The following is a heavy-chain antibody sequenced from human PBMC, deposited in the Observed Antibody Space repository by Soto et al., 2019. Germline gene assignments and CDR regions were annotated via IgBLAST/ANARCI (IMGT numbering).Heavy chain of an antibody. CDR1: GYIFTSYW. V-gene: IGHV5-10-1*01. D-gene: IGHD3-22*01. CDR3: ARELVSDYYDSSGYYN. CDR2: IDPSDSYT. J-gene: IGHJ4*02. Sequence: GESLKISCKGSGYIFTSYWISWVRQMPGKGLEWMGRIDPSDSYTNYSPSFQGHVTISADKSISTAYLQWSSLKASDTAMYYCARELVSDYYDSSGYYNWGQGTLVTVSS.